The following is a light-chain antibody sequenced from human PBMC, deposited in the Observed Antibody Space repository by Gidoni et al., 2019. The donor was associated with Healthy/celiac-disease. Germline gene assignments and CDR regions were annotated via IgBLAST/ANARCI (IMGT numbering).Light chain of an antibody. CDR3: QQYYSTPRT. J-gene: IGKJ1*01. CDR1: QSVLYSSNNKNY. CDR2: WAS. V-gene: IGKV4-1*01. Sequence: SLAVSLGERATINCKSRQSVLYSSNNKNYLAWYQQKPGQPPKLLIYWASTRESGVPDRFSGSGSGTDFTLTISSLQAEDVAVYYCQQYYSTPRTFGQGTKVEIK.